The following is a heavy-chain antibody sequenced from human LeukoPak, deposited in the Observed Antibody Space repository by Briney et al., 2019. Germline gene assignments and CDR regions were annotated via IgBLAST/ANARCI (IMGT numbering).Heavy chain of an antibody. CDR3: AKLGRAARPVDY. J-gene: IGHJ4*02. CDR1: GLTFSDYY. CDR2: ISSSGSTI. Sequence: PGGSLRLSCAASGLTFSDYYMSWIRQAPGKGLEWVSYISSSGSTIYYADSVKGRFTISRDNSKNTLYLQMNSLRAEDTAVYYCAKLGRAARPVDYWGQGTLVTVSS. V-gene: IGHV3-11*01. D-gene: IGHD6-6*01.